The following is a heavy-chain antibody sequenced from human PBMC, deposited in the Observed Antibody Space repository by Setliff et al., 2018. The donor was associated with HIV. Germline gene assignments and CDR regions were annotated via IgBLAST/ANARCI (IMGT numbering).Heavy chain of an antibody. Sequence: GESLTLYCKDSGYTFSNYCIAWVRQMPGKGLEWMGIIYPGNSDTTYSPSFQGQVTISADKSISTAYLQWSSQKASDTAMYYCAKHLSPGSGWYSKARGMDVWGQGTTVTVSS. CDR1: GYTFSNYC. V-gene: IGHV5-51*01. CDR2: IYPGNSDT. D-gene: IGHD6-19*01. J-gene: IGHJ6*02. CDR3: AKHLSPGSGWYSKARGMDV.